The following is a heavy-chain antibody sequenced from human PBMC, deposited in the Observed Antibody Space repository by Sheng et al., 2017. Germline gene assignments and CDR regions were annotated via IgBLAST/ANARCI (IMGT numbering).Heavy chain of an antibody. Sequence: QVQLVQSGAEVKKPGASVKVSCKASGYTFTSYGISWVRQAPGQGLEWMGWISAYNGNTNYAQKLQGRVTMTTDTSTSTAYMELRSLRSDDTAVYYCARVEDDSSGYYWSGFPPFDYWGQGTLVTVSS. CDR1: GYTFTSYG. CDR2: ISAYNGNT. CDR3: ARVEDDSSGYYWSGFPPFDY. J-gene: IGHJ4*02. V-gene: IGHV1-18*01. D-gene: IGHD3-22*01.